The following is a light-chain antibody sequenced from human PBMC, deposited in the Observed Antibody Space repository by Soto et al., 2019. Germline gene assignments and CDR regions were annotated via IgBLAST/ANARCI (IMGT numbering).Light chain of an antibody. CDR2: SNN. Sequence: QSVLTQPPSASGTPGQRITISCSGSSSNIGSHTVNWHQQVPGTAPKLLIYSNNERPSGVPDRFSGSKSGTSASLAISGLQSGDEADYYCCSYAGSSTWVFGTGTKLTVL. CDR3: CSYAGSSTWV. CDR1: SSNIGSHT. V-gene: IGLV1-44*01. J-gene: IGLJ1*01.